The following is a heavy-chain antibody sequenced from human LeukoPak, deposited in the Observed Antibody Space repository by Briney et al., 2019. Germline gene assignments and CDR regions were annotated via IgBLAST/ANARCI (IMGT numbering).Heavy chain of an antibody. Sequence: GGSLRLSCAASGFTFSSYWMNWARQAPGKGLEWVASINHNGNVNYYVDSVKGRFTISRDNAKNSLYLQMNSLRAEDTAVYYCARDGFIVFDYWGQGTLVTVSS. V-gene: IGHV3-7*03. D-gene: IGHD2/OR15-2a*01. CDR2: INHNGNVN. CDR3: ARDGFIVFDY. J-gene: IGHJ4*02. CDR1: GFTFSSYW.